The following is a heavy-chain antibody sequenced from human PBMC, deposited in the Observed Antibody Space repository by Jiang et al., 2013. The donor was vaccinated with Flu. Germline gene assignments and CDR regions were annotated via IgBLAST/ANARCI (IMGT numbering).Heavy chain of an antibody. V-gene: IGHV4-59*07. CDR2: GYHSGDI. Sequence: VQLVESGAGLVKSSDTLSLTCSVSGASIRAYYWSWLRLSPGRRLEWIGYGYHSGDIRYNDSFKGRAAISVSTSRKEVSLKLTSVTAADTAVYYCASSGGYFRSLFDYWGQGVPVIVSS. J-gene: IGHJ4*02. D-gene: IGHD3-22*01. CDR1: GASIRAYY. CDR3: ASSGGYFRSLFDY.